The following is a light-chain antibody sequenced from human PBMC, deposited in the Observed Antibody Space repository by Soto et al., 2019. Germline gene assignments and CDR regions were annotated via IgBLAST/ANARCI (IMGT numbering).Light chain of an antibody. J-gene: IGKJ4*01. CDR2: GAS. CDR1: QSVSSN. Sequence: EIVMTQSPATLSVSPGERATLSCRASQSVSSNLAWYQQKPGQAPRLLIYGASTRATGIPARFSGSGSETEFTLTISSLQSEDVATYYCQYLNSFPLTFGGGTKVELK. CDR3: QYLNSFPLT. V-gene: IGKV3-15*01.